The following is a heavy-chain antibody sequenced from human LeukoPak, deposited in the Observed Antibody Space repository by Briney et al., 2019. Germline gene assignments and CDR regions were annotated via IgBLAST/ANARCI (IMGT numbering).Heavy chain of an antibody. CDR1: GYSFNNYW. V-gene: IGHV5-51*01. CDR2: IYPGDSDA. J-gene: IGHJ4*02. D-gene: IGHD3-22*01. CDR3: ARLYYYGSRGTKHYFDY. Sequence: GESLKISCKGSGYSFNNYWIGWVRQIPGKGLEWMGIIYPGDSDARYSPSFQGQVTISADKSISTAYLQWSSLKASDTAIYYCARLYYYGSRGTKHYFDYWGQGTLVTVSS.